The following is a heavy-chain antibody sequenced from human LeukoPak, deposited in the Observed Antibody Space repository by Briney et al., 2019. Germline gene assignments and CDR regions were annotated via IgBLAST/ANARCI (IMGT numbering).Heavy chain of an antibody. J-gene: IGHJ5*02. CDR2: IYYSGST. CDR3: ARVIAAAGWFDP. D-gene: IGHD6-13*01. Sequence: SETLSPTCTVSGGSISSYYWSWIRQPPGKGLELIGYIYYSGSTNYNPSLKSRVTISIDTSKNQFSLKLSSVTAADTAVYYCARVIAAAGWFDPWGQGTLVTVSS. V-gene: IGHV4-59*08. CDR1: GGSISSYY.